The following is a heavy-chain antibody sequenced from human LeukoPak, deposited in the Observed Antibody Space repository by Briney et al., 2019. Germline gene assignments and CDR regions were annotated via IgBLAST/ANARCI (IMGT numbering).Heavy chain of an antibody. CDR1: GYDFTSDW. D-gene: IGHD6-6*01. CDR3: ARHWSSSSSGNYYYGMDV. CDR2: IYPGDSHT. J-gene: IGHJ6*02. V-gene: IGHV5-51*01. Sequence: GESLKISCKGSGYDFTSDWIGWVRQVPGKGLEWMGIIYPGDSHTRYSPSFQGQVTISADKSISTAYLQWSSLKASDTAMYYCARHWSSSSSGNYYYGMDVWGQGTTVTVSS.